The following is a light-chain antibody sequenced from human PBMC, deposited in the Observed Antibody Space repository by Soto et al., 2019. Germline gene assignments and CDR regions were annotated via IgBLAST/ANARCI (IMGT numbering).Light chain of an antibody. Sequence: QSVLTQPASVSGSPGQSITISCTGTSSDVGGYNYISWYQQHPGKAPKLMIYDVSYPPSGVSNRFSGSKSGNTASLTISGLQAEDEADYYCSSYTSTSRFGGGTKVTVL. V-gene: IGLV2-14*03. J-gene: IGLJ2*01. CDR1: SSDVGGYNY. CDR3: SSYTSTSR. CDR2: DVS.